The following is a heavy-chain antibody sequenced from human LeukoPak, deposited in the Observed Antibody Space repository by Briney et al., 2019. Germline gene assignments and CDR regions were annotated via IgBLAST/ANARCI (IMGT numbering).Heavy chain of an antibody. Sequence: GGSLRLSCAASGFTFGSNWVHWVRQAPGKGLVWVSRINEDGSTTNYADSVKGRSTIFRDNVKNTLYLQMNSLRAEDTAVYYCVRDLGGRSGHWGQGTLVTVSS. J-gene: IGHJ4*02. CDR2: INEDGSTT. CDR3: VRDLGGRSGH. CDR1: GFTFGSNW. D-gene: IGHD1-26*01. V-gene: IGHV3-74*01.